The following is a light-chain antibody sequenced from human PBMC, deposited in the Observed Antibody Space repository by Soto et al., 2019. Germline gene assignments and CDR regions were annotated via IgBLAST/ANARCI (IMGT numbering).Light chain of an antibody. Sequence: QSALTQPRSVSGSPGQSVTISCTGTSSGVGGYNYVSWYQHHPGKAPKLMIYDVSRRPSGVPDRFSGSKSGNTASLTISGLQAEDEADYYCCSYAGRSRVFGGGTKVTVL. CDR2: DVS. CDR3: CSYAGRSRV. CDR1: SSGVGGYNY. V-gene: IGLV2-11*01. J-gene: IGLJ2*01.